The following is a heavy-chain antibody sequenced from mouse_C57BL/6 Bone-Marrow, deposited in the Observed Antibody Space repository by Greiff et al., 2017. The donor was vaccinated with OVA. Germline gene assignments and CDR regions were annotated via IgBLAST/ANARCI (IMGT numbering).Heavy chain of an antibody. CDR1: GYAFTNYL. D-gene: IGHD1-1*01. V-gene: IGHV1-54*01. CDR2: INPGSGGT. CDR3: ARKGLYGSSPYYYAMDY. J-gene: IGHJ4*01. Sequence: QVQLQQSGAELVRPGTSVKVSCKASGYAFTNYLIEWVKQRPGQGLEWIGVINPGSGGTNYNEKFKGNATLTADKSSSTAYMQLSSLTSEDSAVYFCARKGLYGSSPYYYAMDYWGQGTSVTVSS.